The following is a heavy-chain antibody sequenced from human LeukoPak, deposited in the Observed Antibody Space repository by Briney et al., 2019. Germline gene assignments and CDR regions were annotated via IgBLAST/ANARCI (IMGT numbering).Heavy chain of an antibody. Sequence: SESLSLTCIVSDGSISSGFSYWSWIRQHPGRGLEWIGYIHYSGSTSFNPSLKSRVTMSVDTSKNQFSLKLSSLTAADTAVYYCTRSGSSGSFLSDWGQGTLVTVSS. CDR1: DGSISSGFSY. CDR3: TRSGSSGSFLSD. D-gene: IGHD6-19*01. J-gene: IGHJ4*02. V-gene: IGHV4-31*03. CDR2: IHYSGST.